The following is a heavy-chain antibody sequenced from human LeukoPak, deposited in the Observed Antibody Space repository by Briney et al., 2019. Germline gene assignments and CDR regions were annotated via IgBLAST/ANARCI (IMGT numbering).Heavy chain of an antibody. Sequence: GGSLKLSCAASGFTFTSYSMNWVRQAPGKGLEWVSSINSSSSYIYYADSVKGRFTISRDNAKSSLYLQMNSMRAEDTAVYYCARDCSSTGCSSYYYYYMDVWGKGTTVTVSS. CDR3: ARDCSSTGCSSYYYYYMDV. D-gene: IGHD2-2*01. V-gene: IGHV3-21*01. J-gene: IGHJ6*03. CDR2: INSSSSYI. CDR1: GFTFTSYS.